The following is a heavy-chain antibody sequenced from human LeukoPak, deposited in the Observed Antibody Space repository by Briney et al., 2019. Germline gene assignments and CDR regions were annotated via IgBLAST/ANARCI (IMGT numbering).Heavy chain of an antibody. V-gene: IGHV1-2*04. J-gene: IGHJ3*02. Sequence: GASVKVSCKASGYTFTSYYMYWVRQAPGQGLEWMGWINPNSGGTNYAQKFQGWVTMTRDTSISTAYMELSRLRSDDTAVYYCAQSIAAAGPYAFDIWGQGTLVTVSS. D-gene: IGHD6-13*01. CDR3: AQSIAAAGPYAFDI. CDR1: GYTFTSYY. CDR2: INPNSGGT.